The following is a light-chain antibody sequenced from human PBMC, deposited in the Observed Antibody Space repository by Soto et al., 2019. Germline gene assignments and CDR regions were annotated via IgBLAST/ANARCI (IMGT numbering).Light chain of an antibody. V-gene: IGKV1-5*03. CDR3: QHYSNYPWT. CDR2: KAS. Sequence: DIQMTQSPSTLSASVGDRITITCRASQSITEWLAWYQQKPGKAPKLLIYKASSLQSGVPSRFSGSGFGTEFTLSISSLQPDDFATYYCQHYSNYPWTFGQGTKVGIK. CDR1: QSITEW. J-gene: IGKJ1*01.